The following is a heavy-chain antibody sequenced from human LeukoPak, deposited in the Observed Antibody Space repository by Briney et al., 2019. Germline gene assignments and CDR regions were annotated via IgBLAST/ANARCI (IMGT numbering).Heavy chain of an antibody. V-gene: IGHV4-39*01. CDR2: VYYSGST. CDR1: VGSISSSSYY. Sequence: SETLSLTCTVSVGSISSSSYYCGWIRQPPGKGLEWIGSVYYSGSTHYNPSLKSRVTISVDTSKSQFSLKLSSVTAADTAVYFCAGNVSRGYFDYWGQGTLVTVSS. J-gene: IGHJ4*02. D-gene: IGHD3-10*01. CDR3: AGNVSRGYFDY.